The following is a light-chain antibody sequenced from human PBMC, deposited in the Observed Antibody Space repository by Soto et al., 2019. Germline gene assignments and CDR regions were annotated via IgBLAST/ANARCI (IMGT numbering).Light chain of an antibody. CDR3: QQLNFYFPLT. CDR2: AAS. V-gene: IGKV1-9*01. CDR1: QGISNY. J-gene: IGKJ4*01. Sequence: IQLTQSPSSLSASVGDRVTVTCRASQGISNYLAWYQQKPGKAPKLLIYAASTLQSGVPSRFSGSGSGTDFTLTISGLQPEDFATYYGQQLNFYFPLTFGGGTNVEIK.